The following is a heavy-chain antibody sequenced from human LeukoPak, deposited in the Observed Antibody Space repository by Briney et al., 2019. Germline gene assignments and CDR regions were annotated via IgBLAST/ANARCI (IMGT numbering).Heavy chain of an antibody. V-gene: IGHV4-31*03. CDR3: ARNDNDYKRWFDP. CDR1: GGSISSGGYY. Sequence: SQPLSLPCTLSGGSISSGGYYWRWIRKHPGTGLDWIEYIYYSGSTYYHSSLKSRLTLSVDMSKNQFSLKVSSVSAADTAVYYGARNDNDYKRWFDPWGQGTLVTVCS. D-gene: IGHD4-11*01. CDR2: IYYSGST. J-gene: IGHJ5*02.